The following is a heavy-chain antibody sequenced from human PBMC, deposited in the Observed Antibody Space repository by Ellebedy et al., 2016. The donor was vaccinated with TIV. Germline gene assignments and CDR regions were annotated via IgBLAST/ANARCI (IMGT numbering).Heavy chain of an antibody. CDR2: IKEDGREK. D-gene: IGHD4/OR15-4a*01. CDR1: GFTFSGFW. V-gene: IGHV3-7*04. CDR3: ARGYGAD. Sequence: GESLKISCSASGFTFSGFWMGWVRQAPGKGLEWVANIKEDGREKYYVDSLKGRFTISRDNAKDTLYLHMNSLRGDDTAMYYCARGYGADWGQGTLVTVSS. J-gene: IGHJ4*02.